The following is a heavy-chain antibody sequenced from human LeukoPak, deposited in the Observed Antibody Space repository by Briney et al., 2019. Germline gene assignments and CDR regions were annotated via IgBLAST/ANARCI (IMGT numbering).Heavy chain of an antibody. CDR3: ARGSRSGWYNPYNWFDP. Sequence: GSSVKVSCKASGGTFSSYAINWVRQATGQGLEWMGWMNPNSGNTGYAQKFQGRVTMTRNTSISTAYMELSSLRSEDTAVYYCARGSRSGWYNPYNWFDPRGQGTLVTVSS. CDR2: MNPNSGNT. D-gene: IGHD6-19*01. J-gene: IGHJ5*02. CDR1: GGTFSSYA. V-gene: IGHV1-8*02.